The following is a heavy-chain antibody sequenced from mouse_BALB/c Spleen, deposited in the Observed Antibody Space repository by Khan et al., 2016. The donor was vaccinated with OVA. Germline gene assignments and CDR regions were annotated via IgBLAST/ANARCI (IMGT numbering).Heavy chain of an antibody. Sequence: VQLKQSGAELVRPGALVKLSCKASGFNIKDYYMHWVKQRPEQGLEWIGWIDPENGETVYDPKFQGKANITAATSSNTAYLQLRRLTSEDTAGYYCARSGYFAWFADWGQGTLVTGSA. J-gene: IGHJ3*01. V-gene: IGHV14-1*02. CDR1: GFNIKDYY. CDR3: ARSGYFAWFAD. CDR2: IDPENGET.